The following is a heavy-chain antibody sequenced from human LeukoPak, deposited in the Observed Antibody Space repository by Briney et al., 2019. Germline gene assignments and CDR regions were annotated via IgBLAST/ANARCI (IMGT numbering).Heavy chain of an antibody. V-gene: IGHV1-46*01. D-gene: IGHD6-6*01. Sequence: ASVKVSCKASGDTFTTYYMHWVRQAPGQGLEWMGFITPSGGDTSVSQKFHGRVTMTRDTSTSTVYMELSSLRSEDTAVYYCASCFDTEYSSSSRWFDPWGQGTLVTVSS. CDR1: GDTFTTYY. CDR3: ASCFDTEYSSSSRWFDP. CDR2: ITPSGGDT. J-gene: IGHJ5*02.